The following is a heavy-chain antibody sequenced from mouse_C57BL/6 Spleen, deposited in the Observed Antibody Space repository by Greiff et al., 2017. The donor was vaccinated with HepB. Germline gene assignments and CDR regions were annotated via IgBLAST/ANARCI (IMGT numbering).Heavy chain of an antibody. D-gene: IGHD2-5*01. CDR3: ARENPYYSNSAWFAY. J-gene: IGHJ3*01. CDR1: GYTFTSYW. CDR2: INPSSGYT. V-gene: IGHV1-7*01. Sequence: QVQLQQSGAELAQPGASVKLSCKASGYTFTSYWMHWVKPRPGQGLEWIGYINPSSGYTKYNQKFKDKATLTADKSSSTAYMQLSSLTYEDSAVYYCARENPYYSNSAWFAYWGQGTLVTVSA.